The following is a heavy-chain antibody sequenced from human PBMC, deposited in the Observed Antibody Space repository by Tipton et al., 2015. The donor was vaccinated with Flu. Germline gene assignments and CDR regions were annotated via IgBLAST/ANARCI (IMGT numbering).Heavy chain of an antibody. CDR1: GDSMSSTSYY. J-gene: IGHJ6*03. V-gene: IGHV4-39*01. Sequence: TLSLTCIVSGDSMSSTSYYWGWIRQPPGKGLEWIGSFYYTGHTYYKPSLKSRASISVDMSKKQFSLNLSSVTAADTAVYYCARLHSFYLYMDVWGKGTTVTVSS. CDR3: ARLHSFYLYMDV. CDR2: FYYTGHT. D-gene: IGHD5/OR15-5a*01.